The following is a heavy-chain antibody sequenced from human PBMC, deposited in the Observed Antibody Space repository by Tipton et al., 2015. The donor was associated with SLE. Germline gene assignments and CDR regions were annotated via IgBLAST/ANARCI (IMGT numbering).Heavy chain of an antibody. Sequence: GSLRLSCAASGFTSSNYWMSGVRQAPGKGLEWVVNIKQDGSEKYYVDSVKGRFSISRDNAKHSLYLQMNSLRAEDTAVYYCARLRVPSYYFDYWGQGTLVIVSS. CDR1: GFTSSNYW. J-gene: IGHJ4*02. V-gene: IGHV3-7*01. CDR3: ARLRVPSYYFDY. D-gene: IGHD3-10*01. CDR2: IKQDGSEK.